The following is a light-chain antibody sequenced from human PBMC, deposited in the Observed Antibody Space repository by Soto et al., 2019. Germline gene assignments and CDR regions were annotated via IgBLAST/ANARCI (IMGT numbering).Light chain of an antibody. CDR1: QSVSSSY. CDR2: GAS. Sequence: EIVLTQSPGTLSLSPGERATLSCRASQSVSSSYLAWYRQKPGQAPRLLIYGASSLESGVPSRFSGSGSGTEFTLTISSLQPDDFATYYCQQYNSYWTFGQGTKVDIK. J-gene: IGKJ1*01. CDR3: QQYNSYWT. V-gene: IGKV3-20*01.